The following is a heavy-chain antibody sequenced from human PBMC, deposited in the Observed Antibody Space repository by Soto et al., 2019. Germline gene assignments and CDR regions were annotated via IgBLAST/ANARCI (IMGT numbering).Heavy chain of an antibody. D-gene: IGHD2-15*01. V-gene: IGHV1-18*01. CDR3: AREGYCSGGSCYDYYYYGMDV. Sequence: QVQLVQSGAEVKKPGASVKVSCKASGYTFTSYGISWVRQAPGQGLEWMGWISAYNGNTNYAQKRQGRVTMTTDTSTSTAYMELRSLRSDDTAVYYCAREGYCSGGSCYDYYYYGMDVWGQGTTVTVSS. CDR2: ISAYNGNT. CDR1: GYTFTSYG. J-gene: IGHJ6*02.